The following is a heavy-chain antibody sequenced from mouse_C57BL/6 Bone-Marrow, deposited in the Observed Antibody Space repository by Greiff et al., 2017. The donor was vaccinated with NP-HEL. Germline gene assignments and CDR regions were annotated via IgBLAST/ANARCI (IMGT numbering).Heavy chain of an antibody. Sequence: EVQLQQSGAELVKPGASVKLSCTASGFNIKDDSMHWVKQRPEQGLEWIGWIDPENGDTEYASKFSGKATITADTASNTAYLQLSSLTSEDTAVYYCTTVVATDYFDYWGQGTTLTVSS. V-gene: IGHV14-4*01. CDR2: IDPENGDT. J-gene: IGHJ2*01. CDR1: GFNIKDDS. D-gene: IGHD1-1*01. CDR3: TTVVATDYFDY.